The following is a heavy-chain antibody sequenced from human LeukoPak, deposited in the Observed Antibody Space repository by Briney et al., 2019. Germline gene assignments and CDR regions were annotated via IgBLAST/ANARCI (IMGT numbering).Heavy chain of an antibody. CDR3: ARDHCVSSGCLEDYYNGKYV. D-gene: IGHD2-2*01. Sequence: GASVKVSCKASGYTFTGYGMQWVRQAPGQGLEWMGWINPNSGVTNYAQKFQGRVTMTRDTSISTAYMEQSRLRSDDTAVYFCARDHCVSSGCLEDYYNGKYVWGRGTTVTVSS. J-gene: IGHJ6*01. CDR2: INPNSGVT. V-gene: IGHV1-2*02. CDR1: GYTFTGYG.